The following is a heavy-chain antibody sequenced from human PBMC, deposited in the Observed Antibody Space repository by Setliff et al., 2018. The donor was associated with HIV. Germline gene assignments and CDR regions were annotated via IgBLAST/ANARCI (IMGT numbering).Heavy chain of an antibody. J-gene: IGHJ4*02. Sequence: SETLSLTCTVSGGSISSGTYYWSWIRQPPGKGLEWIGYIYSSGSTNYNPSLKSRVTISVDTSKNQFTLKLYSVTAADTAVYYCARGLSFYDPGGFDYWGQGTLVTVSS. D-gene: IGHD3-22*01. CDR2: IYSSGST. V-gene: IGHV4-61*01. CDR1: GGSISSGTYY. CDR3: ARGLSFYDPGGFDY.